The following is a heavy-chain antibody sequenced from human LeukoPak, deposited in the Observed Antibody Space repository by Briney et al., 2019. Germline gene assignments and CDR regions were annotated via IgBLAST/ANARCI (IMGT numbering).Heavy chain of an antibody. CDR1: GYTFTSYG. V-gene: IGHV1-18*01. D-gene: IGHD3-22*01. CDR2: ISAYNGNT. Sequence: EASVKVSCKASGYTFTSYGISWVRQAPGQGLEWMGWISAYNGNTNYAQKLQGRVTMTTDTSTSTAYMELRSLRSDDTAVYYCARGGMNYYDSSGYYYPYYFDYWGQGTLVTVSS. CDR3: ARGGMNYYDSSGYYYPYYFDY. J-gene: IGHJ4*02.